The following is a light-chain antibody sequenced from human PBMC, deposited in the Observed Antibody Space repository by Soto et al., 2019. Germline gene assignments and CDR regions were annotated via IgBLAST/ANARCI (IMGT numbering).Light chain of an antibody. CDR3: QQSYSTPRT. CDR1: QSISNW. V-gene: IGKV1-39*01. J-gene: IGKJ1*01. CDR2: AAS. Sequence: DTQMTQSPSTLSASVGDRVTITCRASQSISNWLAWYQQKPGKAPNLLIYAASSLQSGVPSRFSGSGSGTGFTLTISSLQPEDFATYYCQQSYSTPRTVGQGTKVDSK.